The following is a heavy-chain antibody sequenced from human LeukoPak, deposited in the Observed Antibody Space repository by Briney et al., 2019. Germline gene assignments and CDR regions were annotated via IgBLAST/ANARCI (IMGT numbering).Heavy chain of an antibody. CDR3: ARGVDNHDILTGGMDV. CDR1: GFTVSSYY. J-gene: IGHJ6*04. Sequence: GGSLRLSCAASGFTVSSYYMNWVRQAPGKELEWVSVIYTGGGRYYADSVRGRFTISRDTSKNMVFLQMNSLRAEDTAVYYCARGVDNHDILTGGMDVWGKGTTVTISS. V-gene: IGHV3-53*01. D-gene: IGHD3-9*01. CDR2: IYTGGGR.